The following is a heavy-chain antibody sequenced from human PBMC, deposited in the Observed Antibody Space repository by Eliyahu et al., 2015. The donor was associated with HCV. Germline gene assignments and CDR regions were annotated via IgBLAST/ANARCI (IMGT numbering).Heavy chain of an antibody. CDR2: ISGSGGST. CDR1: GFTFSXYA. Sequence: EVQLLESGGGLVQPGGSLXLSCAASGFTFSXYAMSWVRQAPGKGLEWVSAISGSGGSTYYADSVKGRFTISRDNSKNTLYLQMNSLRAEDTAVYYCARHPTGYGSGSYYSTIDYWGQGTLVTVSS. CDR3: ARHPTGYGSGSYYSTIDY. J-gene: IGHJ4*02. D-gene: IGHD3-10*01. V-gene: IGHV3-23*01.